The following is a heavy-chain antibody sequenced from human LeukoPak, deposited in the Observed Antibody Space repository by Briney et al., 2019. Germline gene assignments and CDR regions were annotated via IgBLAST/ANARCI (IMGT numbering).Heavy chain of an antibody. J-gene: IGHJ4*02. D-gene: IGHD5-24*01. CDR3: ATNDGYNYYFDY. Sequence: SGGSLRLSCAASGFTFSNYNMNWVRQAPGKGLEWVAYITLSRTTIYYADSVKGRFTISRDNAKNSLYLQMNSLRAEDTAVYYCATNDGYNYYFDYWGQGTLVTVSS. CDR1: GFTFSNYN. CDR2: ITLSRTTI. V-gene: IGHV3-48*04.